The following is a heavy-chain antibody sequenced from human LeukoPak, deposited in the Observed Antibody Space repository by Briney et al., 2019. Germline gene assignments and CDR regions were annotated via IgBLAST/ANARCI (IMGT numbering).Heavy chain of an antibody. D-gene: IGHD1-1*01. CDR2: ISSSGSAI. V-gene: IGHV3-11*01. J-gene: IGHJ6*03. Sequence: EGSLRLSCAASGSTFSDYYMTWIRQAPGKGLEWVSNISSSGSAIKYADSVKGRFSISRDNAKNSLYLQMNSLRVEDTAVYYCAAVQMQRSSWYDYYYMDVWGKGTTVTVSS. CDR1: GSTFSDYY. CDR3: AAVQMQRSSWYDYYYMDV.